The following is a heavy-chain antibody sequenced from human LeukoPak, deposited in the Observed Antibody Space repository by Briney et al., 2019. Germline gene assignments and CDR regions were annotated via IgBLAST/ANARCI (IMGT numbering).Heavy chain of an antibody. J-gene: IGHJ4*02. D-gene: IGHD3-22*01. CDR1: GYTFTAYY. Sequence: GASVKVSCKASGYTFTAYYIYWVRQAPGQGLEWMAWINPDSGDAKYAQKFQGRVTMTRDTSISTAYMELSRLRSDDTAVYYCASPSYESGGYYYFDYWGQGTLVSVSS. CDR2: INPDSGDA. V-gene: IGHV1-2*02. CDR3: ASPSYESGGYYYFDY.